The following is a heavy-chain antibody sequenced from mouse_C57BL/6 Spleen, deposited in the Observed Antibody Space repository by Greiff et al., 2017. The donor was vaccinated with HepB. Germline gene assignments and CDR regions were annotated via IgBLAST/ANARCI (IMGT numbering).Heavy chain of an antibody. V-gene: IGHV1-66*01. Sequence: QVQLQQSGPELVKPGASVKISCKASGYSFTSYYIHWVKQRPGQGLEWIGWIYPGSGNTKYNEKFKGKATLTADTSSSTAYMQLSSLTSEDSAVYYCARWDYGSSYAFDYWGQGTTLTVSS. CDR3: ARWDYGSSYAFDY. CDR2: IYPGSGNT. CDR1: GYSFTSYY. D-gene: IGHD1-1*01. J-gene: IGHJ2*01.